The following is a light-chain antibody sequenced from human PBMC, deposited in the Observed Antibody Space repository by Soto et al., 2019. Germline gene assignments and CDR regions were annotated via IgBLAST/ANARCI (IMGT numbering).Light chain of an antibody. CDR3: AAWHDSLNGPV. J-gene: IGLJ3*02. CDR2: NNN. Sequence: QSVLTQPPSASGTPGQRVTISCSGSSSNIGGNPVNWYQQLPGTAPKLLIYNNNQRPSGVPDRFSGSKSGTSASLAISGLKSEDEADYYCAAWHDSLNGPVFGGGTQLTVL. V-gene: IGLV1-44*01. CDR1: SSNIGGNP.